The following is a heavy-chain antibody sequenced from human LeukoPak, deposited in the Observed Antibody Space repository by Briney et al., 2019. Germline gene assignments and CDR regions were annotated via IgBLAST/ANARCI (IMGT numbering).Heavy chain of an antibody. J-gene: IGHJ4*02. CDR1: GFTFSNYW. CDR2: IKEDGNEK. V-gene: IGHV3-7*03. Sequence: PGGSLRLSCAAFGFTFSNYWMTWVRQAPGKGLEWVANIKEDGNEKYYVDSVKGRFTISRDNAKNSLYLQMNSLRAEDTAVYYCARGTYDYVWGSSHFYYFDYWGQGTLVTVSS. D-gene: IGHD3-16*01. CDR3: ARGTYDYVWGSSHFYYFDY.